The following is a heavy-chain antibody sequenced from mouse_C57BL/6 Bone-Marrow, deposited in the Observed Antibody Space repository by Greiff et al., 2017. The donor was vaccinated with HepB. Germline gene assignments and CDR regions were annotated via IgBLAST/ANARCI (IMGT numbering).Heavy chain of an antibody. Sequence: EVQLVDSGGDLVKPGGSLKLSCAASGFTFSSYGMSWVRQTPDKRLEWVATISSGGSYTYYPDSVKGRFTISRDNAKNTLYLQMSSLKSEDTAMYYCAIYPYYAMDYWGQGTSVTVSS. D-gene: IGHD2-1*01. J-gene: IGHJ4*01. V-gene: IGHV5-6*01. CDR1: GFTFSSYG. CDR2: ISSGGSYT. CDR3: AIYPYYAMDY.